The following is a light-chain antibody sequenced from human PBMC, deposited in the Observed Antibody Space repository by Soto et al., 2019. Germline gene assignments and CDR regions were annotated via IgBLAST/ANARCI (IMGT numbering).Light chain of an antibody. CDR1: QSVSSN. Sequence: ERVMTQSPGTLSVSPGERATLSCMASQSVSSNLAWYQQKPGQAPRLLISDASTRATGIPARFSGSGSGTEFTLTVSSLQSEDFAVYYCQQYIKWPITFGQGTRLEIK. CDR3: QQYIKWPIT. V-gene: IGKV3-15*01. J-gene: IGKJ5*01. CDR2: DAS.